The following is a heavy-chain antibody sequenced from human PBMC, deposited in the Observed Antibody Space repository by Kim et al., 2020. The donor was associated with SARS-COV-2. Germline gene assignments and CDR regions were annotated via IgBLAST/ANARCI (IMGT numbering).Heavy chain of an antibody. J-gene: IGHJ4*02. CDR3: ARASGRYIFDY. CDR1: GFTFSSYD. V-gene: IGHV3-13*01. CDR2: IGTAGDT. Sequence: GGSLRLSCAASGFTFSSYDMHWVRQATGKGLEWVSAIGTAGDTYYPGSVKGRFTISRENAKNSLYLQMNSLRDADTAVYYCARASGRYIFDYWGQGTQVT. D-gene: IGHD1-26*01.